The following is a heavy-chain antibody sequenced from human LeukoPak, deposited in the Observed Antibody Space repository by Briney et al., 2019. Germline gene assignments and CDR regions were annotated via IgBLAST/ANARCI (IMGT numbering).Heavy chain of an antibody. Sequence: PGGSLRLSCAASGFTFSSYAMNWVRQAPGKGLEWVSCISSSSEYRFYADSVKGRFTISRDNAKNSLYLQMNSLRAEDTAVYYCARARAETYYYGMDVWGQGTTVTVSS. CDR2: ISSSSEYR. V-gene: IGHV3-21*01. CDR3: ARARAETYYYGMDV. J-gene: IGHJ6*02. CDR1: GFTFSSYA.